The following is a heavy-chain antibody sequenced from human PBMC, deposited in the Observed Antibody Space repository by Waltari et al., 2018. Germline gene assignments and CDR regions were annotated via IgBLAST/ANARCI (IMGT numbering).Heavy chain of an antibody. J-gene: IGHJ4*02. V-gene: IGHV4-4*02. D-gene: IGHD3-10*01. Sequence: QVQLQESGPGLVKPSGTLSLTCAVSGGSISSSNWWRWVRQPPGKGLEWIGEIYHSGSTNYNPSLKSRVTISVDKSKNQFSLKLSSVTAADTAVYYCARDAQVFNDPDYYGSGSYLDYWGQGTLVTVSS. CDR3: ARDAQVFNDPDYYGSGSYLDY. CDR2: IYHSGST. CDR1: GGSISSSNW.